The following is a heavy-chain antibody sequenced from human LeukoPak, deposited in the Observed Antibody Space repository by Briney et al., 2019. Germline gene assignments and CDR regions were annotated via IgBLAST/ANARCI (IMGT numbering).Heavy chain of an antibody. CDR1: GYSFTSYW. CDR2: IFPDDSDT. Sequence: GESLKISCKGSGYSFTSYWIAWVRQMPGKGLEWMGIIFPDDSDTRYSPSFQVLVTISADKSISTAYLQWNSLKASDTAMYYCARHSDITVADSWGQGTLVTVSS. CDR3: ARHSDITVADS. V-gene: IGHV5-51*01. J-gene: IGHJ5*01. D-gene: IGHD6-19*01.